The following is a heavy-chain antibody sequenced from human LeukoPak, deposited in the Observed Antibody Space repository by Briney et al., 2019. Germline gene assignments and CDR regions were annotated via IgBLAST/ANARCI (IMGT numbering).Heavy chain of an antibody. D-gene: IGHD6-25*01. Sequence: SETLSLTCAVYGGSFSGYYWSWIRQPPGNGLEWIGEINHSGSTNYNPSLKSRVTISVDTSKNQFSLKLSSVTAADTAVYYCARGKAGNPSFDYWGQGTLVTVSS. CDR2: INHSGST. V-gene: IGHV4-34*01. CDR3: ARGKAGNPSFDY. CDR1: GGSFSGYY. J-gene: IGHJ4*02.